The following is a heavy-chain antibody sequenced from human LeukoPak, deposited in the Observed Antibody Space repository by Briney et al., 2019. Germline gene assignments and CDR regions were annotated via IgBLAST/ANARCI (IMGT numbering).Heavy chain of an antibody. CDR3: ARRTYPNDAFDI. V-gene: IGHV3-21*01. J-gene: IGHJ3*02. CDR1: GFTFNTYG. CDR2: ISGSGTDI. Sequence: PGGSLRLSCAASGFTFNTYGMNWVRQAPGKRLEWVSAISGSGTDIYYPDSLKGRFTISRDNAKNSLYLQVTSLRAEDTAVYYCARRTYPNDAFDIWGQGTMVSVSS. D-gene: IGHD1-7*01.